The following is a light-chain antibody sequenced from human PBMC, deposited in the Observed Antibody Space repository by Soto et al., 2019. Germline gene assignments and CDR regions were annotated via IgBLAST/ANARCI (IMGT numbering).Light chain of an antibody. Sequence: EIVMTQSPATLSVSPGERVTLSYRASQSVNSDVAWYHQKAGQSPRLLIYAASTRATGIPDRFSGSGSGTDFTLTITNVQSEDLAVYFCQQYYEWPPLTFGGGTRVQIK. CDR3: QQYYEWPPLT. CDR2: AAS. V-gene: IGKV3-15*01. CDR1: QSVNSD. J-gene: IGKJ4*01.